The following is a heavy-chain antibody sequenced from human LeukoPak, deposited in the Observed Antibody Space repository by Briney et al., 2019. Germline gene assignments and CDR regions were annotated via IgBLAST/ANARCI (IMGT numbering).Heavy chain of an antibody. D-gene: IGHD6-13*01. CDR1: GYPFTSYG. V-gene: IGHV1-18*01. CDR2: ISAYNGNT. J-gene: IGHJ4*02. CDR3: ARVFRQRLVFDY. Sequence: GESLKISCKASGYPFTSYGISWVRQAPGQGLEWMGWISAYNGNTNYAQKLQGRVTMTTDTSTSTAYMELRSLRSDDTAVYYCARVFRQRLVFDYWGQGTLVTVSS.